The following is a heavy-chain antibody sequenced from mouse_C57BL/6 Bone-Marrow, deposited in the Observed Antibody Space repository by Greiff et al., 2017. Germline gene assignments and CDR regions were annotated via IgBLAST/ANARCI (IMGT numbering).Heavy chain of an antibody. Sequence: VQLQESGAELVRPGTSVKMSCKASGYTFTNYWIGWAKQRPGHGLEWIGDIYPGGGYTNYNEKFKGKATLTADKSSSTAYMQFSSLTSEDSAIYYCARFRYYYGSSYDYWGQGTTLTVSS. V-gene: IGHV1-63*01. J-gene: IGHJ2*01. CDR1: GYTFTNYW. CDR2: IYPGGGYT. D-gene: IGHD1-1*01. CDR3: ARFRYYYGSSYDY.